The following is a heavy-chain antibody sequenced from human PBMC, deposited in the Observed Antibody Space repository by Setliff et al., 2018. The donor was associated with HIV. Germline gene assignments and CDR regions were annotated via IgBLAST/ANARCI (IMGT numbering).Heavy chain of an antibody. CDR1: GFSVSANY. CDR3: AKGVKWLDP. D-gene: IGHD3-16*01. CDR2: IYSDGRT. J-gene: IGHJ5*02. V-gene: IGHV3-53*01. Sequence: PGGSLRLSCAASGFSVSANYMTWVRQAPGKGLEWVSFIYSDGRTYYAESVKGRFTISRDDSKNTLYLQMHSLRVEDTAAYYCAKGVKWLDPWGQGIQVTVSS.